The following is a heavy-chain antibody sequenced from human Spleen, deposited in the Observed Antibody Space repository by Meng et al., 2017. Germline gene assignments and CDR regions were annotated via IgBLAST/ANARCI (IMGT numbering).Heavy chain of an antibody. CDR1: GFTFSSYA. D-gene: IGHD3-10*01. Sequence: GESLKISCAASGFTFSSYAMSWVRQAPGKGLEWVAVISFDGSEKYYADSVKGRFTISRDNAKNSLYLQMNSLRAEDTAVYYCARRDGWFGELLSYYYYGMDVWGQGTTVTVSS. J-gene: IGHJ6*02. V-gene: IGHV3-30*04. CDR2: ISFDGSEK. CDR3: ARRDGWFGELLSYYYYGMDV.